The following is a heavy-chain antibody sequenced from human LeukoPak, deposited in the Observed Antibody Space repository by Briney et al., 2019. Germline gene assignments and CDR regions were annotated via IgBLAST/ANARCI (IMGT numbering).Heavy chain of an antibody. CDR3: ARNISGLGPYSHHAYDPAGAFDI. Sequence: SETLSLTCTVSGYSFNSVYYWAWIRQPPGKGLEWVGSIYNSGSTSYNPSLKSRVTLSLDTSKNQFSLRLTSVTAADTAVYYCARNISGLGPYSHHAYDPAGAFDIWGQGTMVTVSS. J-gene: IGHJ3*02. D-gene: IGHD1-20*01. V-gene: IGHV4-38-2*02. CDR2: IYNSGST. CDR1: GYSFNSVYY.